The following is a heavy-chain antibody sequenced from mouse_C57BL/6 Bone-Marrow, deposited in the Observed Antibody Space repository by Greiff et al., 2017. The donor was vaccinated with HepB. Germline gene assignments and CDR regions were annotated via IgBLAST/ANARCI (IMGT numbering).Heavy chain of an antibody. CDR1: GFNIKDDY. J-gene: IGHJ2*01. V-gene: IGHV14-4*01. Sequence: EVQLQESGAELVRPGASVKLSCTASGFNIKDDYMHWVKQRPEQGLEWIGWIDPENGDTEYASKFQGKATITADTSSNTAYLQLSSLTSEDTAFYYCTTYYYSNYPFDDWGQGATLTVSS. CDR3: TTYYYSNYPFDD. D-gene: IGHD2-5*01. CDR2: IDPENGDT.